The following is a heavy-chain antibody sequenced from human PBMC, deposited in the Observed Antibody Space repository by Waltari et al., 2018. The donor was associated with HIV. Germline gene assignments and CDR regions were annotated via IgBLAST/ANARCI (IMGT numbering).Heavy chain of an antibody. Sequence: QVQLVQSGGGLVKPGGSLRLSCAASGFIFSDYYMSWIRQAPGKGLGWFAYIGGSGSTNLYADSVKGRFTISRDNDKHSLNLQMNSLRADDTAVYYCARESSVPVRDAFDIWGQGSMVIVSS. V-gene: IGHV3-11*01. CDR2: IGGSGSTN. CDR1: GFIFSDYY. J-gene: IGHJ3*02. D-gene: IGHD2-8*01. CDR3: ARESSVPVRDAFDI.